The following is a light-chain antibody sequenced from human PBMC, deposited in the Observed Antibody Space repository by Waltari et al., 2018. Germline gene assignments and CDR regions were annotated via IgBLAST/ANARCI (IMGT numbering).Light chain of an antibody. CDR1: QGISSY. CDR2: AAS. Sequence: AMRVTQSPSSLSASTGDRVTITCRASQGISSYLAWYQQKPGKDPKLLIYAASTLQSGVPSRVSGSGSGTDFTLTISCLQSDDFATYYCQQYYSYPRTFGQGTKVEI. J-gene: IGKJ1*01. CDR3: QQYYSYPRT. V-gene: IGKV1-8*01.